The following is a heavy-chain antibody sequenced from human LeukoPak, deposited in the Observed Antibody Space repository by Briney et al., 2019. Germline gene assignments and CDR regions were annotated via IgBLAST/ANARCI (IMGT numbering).Heavy chain of an antibody. Sequence: GGSLRLSCAASGFTFSDYWMHWVRQAPGKGLVGVSRINSDGRITSYADSVKGRFTISRDNAKNTLYLQMNSLRAEDTAVYYCAKDRGYSGYDPTFDYWGQGTLVTVSS. CDR2: INSDGRIT. J-gene: IGHJ4*02. CDR1: GFTFSDYW. D-gene: IGHD5-12*01. V-gene: IGHV3-74*01. CDR3: AKDRGYSGYDPTFDY.